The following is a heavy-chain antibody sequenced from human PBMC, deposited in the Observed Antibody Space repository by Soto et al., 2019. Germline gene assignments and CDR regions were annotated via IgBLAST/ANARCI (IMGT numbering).Heavy chain of an antibody. CDR3: ARDPAKRYYENWWNTYYYYGMDV. Sequence: PGGSLRLSCAASGFTFSSYAMHWVRQAPGKGLEWVAVISYYGSNKYYADSVKGRFTISRDNSKNTLYLQMNSLRAEDTAVYYCARDPAKRYYENWWNTYYYYGMDVWGQGTTVTVSS. CDR2: ISYYGSNK. CDR1: GFTFSSYA. J-gene: IGHJ6*02. V-gene: IGHV3-30-3*01. D-gene: IGHD3-22*01.